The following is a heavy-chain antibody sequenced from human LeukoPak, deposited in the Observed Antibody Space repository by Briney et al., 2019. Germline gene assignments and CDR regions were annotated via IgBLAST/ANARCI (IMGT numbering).Heavy chain of an antibody. CDR1: GFTFSSYA. CDR2: ISYDGSNK. V-gene: IGHV3-30*04. CDR3: ARDGSMVRGGYYYYYMDV. Sequence: GGSLRLSCAASGFTFSSYAMHWVRQAPGKGLEWVAVISYDGSNKYYADSVKGRFTISRDNSKNTLYLQMNSLRAEDTAVYYCARDGSMVRGGYYYYYMDVWGKGTTVTVSS. J-gene: IGHJ6*03. D-gene: IGHD3-10*01.